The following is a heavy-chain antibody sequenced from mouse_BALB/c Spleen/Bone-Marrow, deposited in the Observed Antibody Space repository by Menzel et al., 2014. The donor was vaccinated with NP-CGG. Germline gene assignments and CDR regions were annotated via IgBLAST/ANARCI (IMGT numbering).Heavy chain of an antibody. V-gene: IGHV3-1*02. D-gene: IGHD1-1*01. CDR2: IHYSGST. J-gene: IGHJ3*01. CDR3: ATLLRYPGFAY. CDR1: GYSITSGYG. Sequence: EVKLMESGPDLVKPSQSLSLTCTVTGYSITSGYGWHWIRQFPGNKLEWMGYIHYSGSTNYNPSLKSRISITRDTSKNQFFLQLNSVTTEDTATYYCATLLRYPGFAYWGQGTLVTVSA.